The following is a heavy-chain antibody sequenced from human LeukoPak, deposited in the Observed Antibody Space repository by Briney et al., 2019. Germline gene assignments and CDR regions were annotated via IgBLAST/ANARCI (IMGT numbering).Heavy chain of an antibody. CDR3: ARRSSFDTFDI. J-gene: IGHJ3*02. CDR1: GGSISSYY. CDR2: IYYSGST. V-gene: IGHV4-59*01. D-gene: IGHD6-6*01. Sequence: TSETLSLTCTVSGGSISSYYWSWIRQPPGKGLEWIGYIYYSGSTNYNPSLKSRVTISVDTSKNQFSLKLGSVTAADTAVYYCARRSSFDTFDIWGQGTMVTVSS.